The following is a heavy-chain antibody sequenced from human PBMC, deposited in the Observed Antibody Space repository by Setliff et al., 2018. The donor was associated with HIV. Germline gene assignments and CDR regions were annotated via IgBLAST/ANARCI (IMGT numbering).Heavy chain of an antibody. V-gene: IGHV3-48*01. CDR3: ARDYHAFRMIVVVDNYYGMDV. J-gene: IGHJ6*02. Sequence: GSLRLSCAASGFTFSSYRMNWVRQAPGKGLEWVPNISSSSSTICYADSVKGRFTISRDNSKNTLYLQMNSLRAEDTAVYYCARDYHAFRMIVVVDNYYGMDVWGQGTTVTVSS. CDR1: GFTFSSYR. CDR2: ISSSSSTI. D-gene: IGHD3-22*01.